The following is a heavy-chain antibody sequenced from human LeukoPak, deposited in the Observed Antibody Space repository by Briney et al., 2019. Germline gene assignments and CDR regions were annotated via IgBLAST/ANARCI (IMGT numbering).Heavy chain of an antibody. J-gene: IGHJ3*02. Sequence: ASVKVSCKASGYTFTDYYMHWVRQAPGQGLEWMGWINPNSGGTNYAQKFQGRVTMTRDTSISTVYMERSRLRSDDTAVYYCARELPRNAFDIWGQGTMVTVSS. CDR1: GYTFTDYY. CDR3: ARELPRNAFDI. V-gene: IGHV1-2*02. CDR2: INPNSGGT.